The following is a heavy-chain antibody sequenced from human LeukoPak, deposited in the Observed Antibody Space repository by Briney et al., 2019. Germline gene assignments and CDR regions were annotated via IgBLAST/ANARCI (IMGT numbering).Heavy chain of an antibody. CDR3: ARQRGFFGVPPGWFDP. D-gene: IGHD3-3*01. Sequence: SETLSLTCTVSGGSISSSSYYWGWIRQPPGKGLEWIGSIYYSGSTYYNPSLKSRVTISVDTSKNQFSLKLSSVTAADTAVYYRARQRGFFGVPPGWFDPWGQGTLVTVSS. J-gene: IGHJ5*02. CDR1: GGSISSSSYY. CDR2: IYYSGST. V-gene: IGHV4-39*01.